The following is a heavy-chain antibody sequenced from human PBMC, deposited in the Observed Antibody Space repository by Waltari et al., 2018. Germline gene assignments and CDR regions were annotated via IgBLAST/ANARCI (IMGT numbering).Heavy chain of an antibody. CDR3: ARIPGVLYDY. CDR2: INAGNGDT. Sequence: QVQLVQSGAEVRKPGASVKVSCKASGYTFTSYAMHWVRQAPGQRLEWMGWINAGNGDTKYSQRFQGRGTITRDTSASTAYMELSSLRSEDTAVYYCARIPGVLYDYWGQGTLVTVSS. D-gene: IGHD2-2*02. CDR1: GYTFTSYA. J-gene: IGHJ4*02. V-gene: IGHV1-3*01.